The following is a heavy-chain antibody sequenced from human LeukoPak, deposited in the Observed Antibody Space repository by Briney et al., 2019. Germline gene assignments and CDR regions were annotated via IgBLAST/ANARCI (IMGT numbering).Heavy chain of an antibody. V-gene: IGHV3-74*01. Sequence: GGSLRLSCAAAGFTFSSYWMHWVRQAPGKGLAWVSRINSDGSRTSYADSVKGRFTISRDNAKNTLYLQMKSLRAEDTAVYYCARGYCSSTSCLVDYWGQGTLVTVSS. J-gene: IGHJ4*02. CDR1: GFTFSSYW. D-gene: IGHD2-2*01. CDR3: ARGYCSSTSCLVDY. CDR2: INSDGSRT.